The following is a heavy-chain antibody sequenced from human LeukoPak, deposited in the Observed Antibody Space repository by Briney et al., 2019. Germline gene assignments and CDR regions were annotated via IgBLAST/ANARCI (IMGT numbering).Heavy chain of an antibody. D-gene: IGHD3-10*02. Sequence: GGSLRLSYAASGFTFSSYEMNWVRQAPGKGLEWVSYISIIGRTIYYADSVKGRLTIARDNAKNSLYLRMTCLTAEEPAVNYCAELGITMIGGVWGKGTTVTTSS. CDR1: GFTFSSYE. CDR2: ISIIGRTI. CDR3: AELGITMIGGV. J-gene: IGHJ6*04. V-gene: IGHV3-48*03.